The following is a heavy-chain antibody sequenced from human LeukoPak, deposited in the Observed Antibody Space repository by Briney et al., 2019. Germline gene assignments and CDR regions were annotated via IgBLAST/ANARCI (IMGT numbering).Heavy chain of an antibody. CDR1: GFTFSSYA. D-gene: IGHD4-17*01. CDR2: ISSNGGST. CDR3: ARGAPDYGDYGDFDY. Sequence: PGGSLRLSCAASGFTFSSYAMHWVRQAPGKGLEYVSAISSNGGSTYYANSVKGRFTISRDNSKNTLYLQMGSLRAEDMAVYYCARGAPDYGDYGDFDYWGQGTLVTVSS. J-gene: IGHJ4*02. V-gene: IGHV3-64*01.